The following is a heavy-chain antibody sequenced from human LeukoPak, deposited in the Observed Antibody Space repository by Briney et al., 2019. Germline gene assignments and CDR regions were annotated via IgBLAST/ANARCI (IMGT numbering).Heavy chain of an antibody. CDR3: AREAGNLDAFDI. J-gene: IGHJ3*02. D-gene: IGHD6-13*01. V-gene: IGHV3-11*04. CDR2: ISGSGSPI. CDR1: GFIFSDYF. Sequence: PGGSLRLSCAASGFIFSDYFMTWIRQAPGKGLEWVSYISGSGSPIFYADSVKGRFTISRDNAKNSLYLQMNSLRAEDTAVYYCAREAGNLDAFDIWGQGTMVTVYS.